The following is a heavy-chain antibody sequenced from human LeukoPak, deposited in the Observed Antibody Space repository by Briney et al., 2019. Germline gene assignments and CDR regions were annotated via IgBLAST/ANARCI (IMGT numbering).Heavy chain of an antibody. CDR1: GFTLSGHS. J-gene: IGHJ4*01. CDR2: ISSSGTIE. CDR3: ARDSGRYCTIDSCYTDFDY. D-gene: IGHD2-2*02. V-gene: IGHV3-48*04. Sequence: GGSLRLSCVASGFTLSGHSMNWVRQTPGKGLEWVSYISSSGTIEFYADSVKGRFAISRENGKNALYLQMNSLRAEDTAMYYCARDSGRYCTIDSCYTDFDYWGRGTLVSVSS.